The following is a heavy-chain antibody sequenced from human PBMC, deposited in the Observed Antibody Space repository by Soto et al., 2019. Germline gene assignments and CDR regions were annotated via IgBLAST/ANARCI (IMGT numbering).Heavy chain of an antibody. D-gene: IGHD6-19*01. V-gene: IGHV3-23*01. J-gene: IGHJ4*02. CDR1: GFTFNSYA. CDR3: ASSSGWYPNPYYFDY. CDR2: ISGSGGTT. Sequence: GGSLRLSCAVSGFTFNSYAMSWVRQAPGKGLEWVADISGSGGTTYYADSVKGRFTISRDNSKNTLYLQMNSLRAEDTAVYYCASSSGWYPNPYYFDYWGQGTLVTVSS.